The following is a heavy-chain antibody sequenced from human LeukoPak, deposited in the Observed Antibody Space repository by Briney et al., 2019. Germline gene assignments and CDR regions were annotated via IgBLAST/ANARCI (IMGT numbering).Heavy chain of an antibody. V-gene: IGHV5-51*01. D-gene: IGHD1-26*01. J-gene: IGHJ4*02. CDR1: GWSFTSYW. Sequence: GEGLQSSCQGSGWSFTSYWIGWVRPMPGKGGKWMGIIYPGDSDARYSPSFQGQVTISADTSISTAYLQWSSLKASDTAMYYCARRRDLYSGSYYPFDYWGQGTLVTVSS. CDR2: IYPGDSDA. CDR3: ARRRDLYSGSYYPFDY.